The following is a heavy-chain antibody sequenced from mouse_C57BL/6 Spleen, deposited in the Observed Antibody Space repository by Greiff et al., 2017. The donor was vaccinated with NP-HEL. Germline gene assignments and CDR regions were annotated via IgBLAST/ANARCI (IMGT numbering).Heavy chain of an antibody. CDR2: IWSGGST. CDR1: GFSLTSYG. Sequence: QVQLQQSGPGLVQPSQSLSITCTVSGFSLTSYGVHWVRQSPGKGLEWLGVIWSGGSTDYNADFISRLSISKDNSKSQVFFKMNSLQADDTAIYYCARGGSYYGFDYWGQGTTLTVSS. V-gene: IGHV2-2*01. CDR3: ARGGSYYGFDY. J-gene: IGHJ2*01. D-gene: IGHD2-1*01.